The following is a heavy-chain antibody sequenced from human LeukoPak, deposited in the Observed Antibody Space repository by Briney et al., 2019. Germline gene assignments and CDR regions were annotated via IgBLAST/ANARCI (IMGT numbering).Heavy chain of an antibody. Sequence: SVKVSFKASGYTFSDYYMHWVRQAPGQGLEWMGWINPNSGGTNYAQKFQGRVTTTRDTSISTAYMEVSRLRSDDTAVYYCARDEAVAGMGYWGQGTLVTVSS. J-gene: IGHJ4*02. D-gene: IGHD6-19*01. CDR3: ARDEAVAGMGY. CDR2: INPNSGGT. CDR1: GYTFSDYY. V-gene: IGHV1-2*02.